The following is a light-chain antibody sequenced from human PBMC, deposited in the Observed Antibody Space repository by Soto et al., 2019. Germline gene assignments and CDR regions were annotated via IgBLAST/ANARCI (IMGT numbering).Light chain of an antibody. CDR1: SSDIGSYNL. Sequence: QSVLTQPASVSGSPGQSITISCTGTSSDIGSYNLVSWYQQYPGKAPQLIIHEVSKWPSGVSDRFSGSKSGTTASLTISGIQAEDEAYYYCCAYEGSRVIFGGGTKLTV. V-gene: IGLV2-23*02. J-gene: IGLJ2*01. CDR3: CAYEGSRVI. CDR2: EVS.